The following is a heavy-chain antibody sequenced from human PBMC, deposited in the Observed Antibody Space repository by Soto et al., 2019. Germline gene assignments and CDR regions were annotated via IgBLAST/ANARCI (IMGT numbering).Heavy chain of an antibody. Sequence: QVQLVQSGAEVKKPGSSVKVSCKASGGTFSSYAISWVRQAPGQGLEWMGGIIPIFGTANYAQKFQGRVTITADESTSTAYMELSSLRSEDTAVYYCARDQNGGAAAADSNWFDPWGQGTLVTVSS. D-gene: IGHD6-13*01. CDR2: IIPIFGTA. CDR3: ARDQNGGAAAADSNWFDP. CDR1: GGTFSSYA. J-gene: IGHJ5*02. V-gene: IGHV1-69*01.